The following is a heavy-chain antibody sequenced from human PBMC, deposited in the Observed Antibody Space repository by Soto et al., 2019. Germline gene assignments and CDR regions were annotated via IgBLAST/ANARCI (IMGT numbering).Heavy chain of an antibody. CDR2: IRGSGGST. V-gene: IGHV3-23*01. D-gene: IGHD5-18*01. J-gene: IGHJ4*02. Sequence: VQLLESGGGLVQPGGSLRLSCAASGFTFSSYAMSWVRQSPGKGLEWVSAIRGSGGSTYYADSVKGRFTISRDNSKNTLYLQMNSLRAEDTAVYYCAKATDGYSLFDYWGQGTLVTVSS. CDR3: AKATDGYSLFDY. CDR1: GFTFSSYA.